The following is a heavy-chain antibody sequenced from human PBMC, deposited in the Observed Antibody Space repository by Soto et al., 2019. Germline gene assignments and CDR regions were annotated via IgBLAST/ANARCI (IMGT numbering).Heavy chain of an antibody. D-gene: IGHD3-22*01. Sequence: EVQLLESGGGLVQPGGSLRLSCAASGFTFSSYAMSWVRQAPGKGLEWVSAISGSGGSTYYADSVKGRFTISRDNSKNTLYLQMNSLRAEDTAVYYCAKDRRFRYYYDSSGPVGYFDLWGRGTLVTVSS. CDR1: GFTFSSYA. CDR3: AKDRRFRYYYDSSGPVGYFDL. J-gene: IGHJ2*01. V-gene: IGHV3-23*01. CDR2: ISGSGGST.